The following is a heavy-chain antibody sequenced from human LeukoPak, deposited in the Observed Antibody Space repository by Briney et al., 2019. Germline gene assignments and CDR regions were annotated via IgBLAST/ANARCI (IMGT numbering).Heavy chain of an antibody. D-gene: IGHD5-12*01. CDR3: ARGDHGYGNYYYMDV. CDR1: GGTFSSYA. J-gene: IGHJ6*03. CDR2: IIPIFGAA. Sequence: AASVKVSCKASGGTFSSYAISWVRQAPGHGLEWMGGIIPIFGAANYAQKFQGRVTITADESTSTAYMELSSLRSEDTAVYYCARGDHGYGNYYYMDVWGKGTTVTVSS. V-gene: IGHV1-69*01.